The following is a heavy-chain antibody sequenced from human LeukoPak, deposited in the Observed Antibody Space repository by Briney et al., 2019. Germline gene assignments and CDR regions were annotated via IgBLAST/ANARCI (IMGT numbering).Heavy chain of an antibody. D-gene: IGHD1-1*01. V-gene: IGHV4-4*07. J-gene: IGHJ5*02. Sequence: SETLSLTCTVSGGSISSCYWSWIRQPAGKGLELIGRIYPSGSTNYNPSLKSRVTMSVDTSKNQFSLKLSSVTAADTAVYYCARAPTGTGGWNWFDPWGQGTLVTVSS. CDR3: ARAPTGTGGWNWFDP. CDR1: GGSISSCY. CDR2: IYPSGST.